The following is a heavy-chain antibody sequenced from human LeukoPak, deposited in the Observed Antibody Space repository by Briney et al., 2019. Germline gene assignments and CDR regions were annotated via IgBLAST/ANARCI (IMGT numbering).Heavy chain of an antibody. CDR1: GFTVSSNY. CDR2: IGGSGSFI. CDR3: ARLLATWDYYYMDV. V-gene: IGHV3-48*02. D-gene: IGHD3-3*02. Sequence: GGSLRLSCAASGFTVSSNYMSWVRQAPGKGLEWVSHIGGSGSFIYYADSVKGRFTISRDNAKNSVYLQMNSLRDEDTAVYFCARLLATWDYYYMDVWGKGTTVTVSS. J-gene: IGHJ6*03.